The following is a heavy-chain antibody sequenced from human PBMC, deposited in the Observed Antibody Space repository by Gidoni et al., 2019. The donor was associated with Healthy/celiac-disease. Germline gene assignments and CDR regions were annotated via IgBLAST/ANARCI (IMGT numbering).Heavy chain of an antibody. CDR3: AKGSTVTTKPEFDY. D-gene: IGHD4-17*01. V-gene: IGHV3-30*18. CDR1: GFPLRSYG. Sequence: QVQLVESGGGVVQPGRSLRLSCAASGFPLRSYGMDWVRQAPGKGLEWLAVISYDGSNKYYADSVKARFTISRDNSKNTLYLQMNSLRAEDTAVYYCAKGSTVTTKPEFDYWGQGTLVTVSS. J-gene: IGHJ4*02. CDR2: ISYDGSNK.